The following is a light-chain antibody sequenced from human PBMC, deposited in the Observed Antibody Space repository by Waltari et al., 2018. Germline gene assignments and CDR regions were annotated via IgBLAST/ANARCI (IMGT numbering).Light chain of an antibody. CDR1: QSVNSN. CDR3: QQYNNWPPWT. V-gene: IGKV3-15*01. J-gene: IGKJ1*01. CDR2: GAS. Sequence: EIVMTQSPATLSVSPGERATLSCRASQSVNSNLAWYQQKPGQAPRLLIYGASTRATGIPARFSGSGSGTEFTLTIRSMQSEDFAVYHCQQYNNWPPWTFGQGTKVEIK.